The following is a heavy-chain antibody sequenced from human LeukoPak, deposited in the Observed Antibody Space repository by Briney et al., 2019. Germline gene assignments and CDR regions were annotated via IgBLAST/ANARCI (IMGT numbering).Heavy chain of an antibody. Sequence: SQTLSLTCAISGDSVSSNSVTWNWIRQSPSRGLEWLGRTYYRSTWYNGYAVSVRGRITVNPDTSKNQFSLHLNSVTPEDTAVYYCARRLTQYDCFDPWGQGILVTLSS. CDR3: ARRLTQYDCFDP. J-gene: IGHJ5*02. CDR1: GDSVSSNSVT. V-gene: IGHV6-1*01. D-gene: IGHD2-2*01. CDR2: TYYRSTWYN.